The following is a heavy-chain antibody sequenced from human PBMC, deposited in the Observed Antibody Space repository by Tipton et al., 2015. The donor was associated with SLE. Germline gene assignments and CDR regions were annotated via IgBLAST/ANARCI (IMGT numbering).Heavy chain of an antibody. J-gene: IGHJ4*02. CDR3: AGLTGGPYYFDY. CDR2: IYNTGST. V-gene: IGHV4-4*08. CDR1: GYSITSHY. Sequence: TLSLTCTVSGYSITSHYWTWIRQSPGKGLEWIGYIYNTGSTNYNPSLKNRVTISVDTSKNQFSLRLTSVTAADTAIYYCAGLTGGPYYFDYWGQGALVTVSS. D-gene: IGHD7-27*01.